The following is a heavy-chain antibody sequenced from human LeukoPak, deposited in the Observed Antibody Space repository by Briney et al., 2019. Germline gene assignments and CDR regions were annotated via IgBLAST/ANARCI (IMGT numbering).Heavy chain of an antibody. CDR2: IIPIFGTA. CDR1: GGTFSSYA. CDR3: ARGGPLSVGAISF. D-gene: IGHD1-26*01. V-gene: IGHV1-69*13. J-gene: IGHJ4*02. Sequence: SVKVSCKASGGTFSSYAISWVRQAPGQGLEWMGGIIPIFGTANYAQKFQGRVTITADESTSTAYMELSSLRSEDTAVYYCARGGPLSVGAISFWGQGTLVTVSS.